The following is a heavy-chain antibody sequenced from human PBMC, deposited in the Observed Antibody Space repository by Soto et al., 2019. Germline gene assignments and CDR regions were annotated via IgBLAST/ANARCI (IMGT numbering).Heavy chain of an antibody. CDR1: GGSVSSGSYY. V-gene: IGHV4-61*01. CDR2: IYYSGST. CDR3: ARAPNYYDSSGYLP. D-gene: IGHD3-22*01. J-gene: IGHJ5*02. Sequence: SETLSLTCTVSGGSVSSGSYYWSWIRQPPGKGLEWIGYIYYSGSTNYNPSLKSRVTISVDTSKNQFSLKLGSVTAADTAVYYCARAPNYYDSSGYLPWGQGTLVTVSS.